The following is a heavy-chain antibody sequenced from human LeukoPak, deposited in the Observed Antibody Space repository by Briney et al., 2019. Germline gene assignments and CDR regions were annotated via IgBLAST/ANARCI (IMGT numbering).Heavy chain of an antibody. CDR1: GGSFSGYY. CDR3: ARGPSSSSGLDY. D-gene: IGHD6-6*01. V-gene: IGHV4-34*01. J-gene: IGHJ4*02. CDR2: INHSGST. Sequence: SETLSLTCAVYGGSFSGYYWSWRRQPPGKGLEWVGEINHSGSTNYNPSLKSRVTISVDTSKNQFSLKLSSVTAADTAVYYCARGPSSSSGLDYWGQGTLVTVSS.